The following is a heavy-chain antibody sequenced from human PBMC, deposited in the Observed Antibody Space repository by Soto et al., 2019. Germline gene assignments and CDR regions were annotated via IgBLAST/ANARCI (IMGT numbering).Heavy chain of an antibody. CDR3: ARDRHDYDLGGGMDV. J-gene: IGHJ6*02. Sequence: ASVKVSCKASGYTFTGYYMHWVRQAPGQGLEWMGWINPNSGGTNYAQKFQGWVTMTRDTSISKAYMELSRLRSDDTAVYYCARDRHDYDLGGGMDVWGQGTTVTVSS. D-gene: IGHD3-3*01. V-gene: IGHV1-2*04. CDR1: GYTFTGYY. CDR2: INPNSGGT.